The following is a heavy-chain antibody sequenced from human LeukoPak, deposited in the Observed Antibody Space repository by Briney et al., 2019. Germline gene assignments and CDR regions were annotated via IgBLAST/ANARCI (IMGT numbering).Heavy chain of an antibody. J-gene: IGHJ4*02. CDR3: ARERGPMNDASDY. CDR1: GGTFSSYA. V-gene: IGHV1-18*01. D-gene: IGHD1-1*01. Sequence: ASVKVSCKASGGTFSSYAISWVRQAPGQGLEWMGWISAYNGNTNYVQKLQGRVTMTTDTSTSAAYMELRSLRSDDTAVYYCARERGPMNDASDYWGQGTLVTVSS. CDR2: ISAYNGNT.